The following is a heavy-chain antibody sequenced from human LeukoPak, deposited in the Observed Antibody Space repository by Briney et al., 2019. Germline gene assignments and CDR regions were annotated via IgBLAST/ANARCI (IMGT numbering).Heavy chain of an antibody. V-gene: IGHV1-3*01. CDR1: GYTFTSYA. D-gene: IGHD1-26*01. Sequence: ASVKVSCKASGYTFTSYAMHWVRQAPGQRLEWMGWINAVNGNTKYSQKFQGRVTITRDTSASTAYMKLSSLRSEDTAVYYCAREGGSGWFDPWGQGTLVTVSS. CDR2: INAVNGNT. CDR3: AREGGSGWFDP. J-gene: IGHJ5*02.